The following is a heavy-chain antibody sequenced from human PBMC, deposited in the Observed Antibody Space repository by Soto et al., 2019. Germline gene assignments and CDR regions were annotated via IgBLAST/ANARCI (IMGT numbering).Heavy chain of an antibody. J-gene: IGHJ3*02. CDR2: IYHSGST. Sequence: QMQLQESGPGLVKPSGTLSLTCTVSGVSINSANWWTWVRQSPGKGLEWIGEIYHSGSTNFNPSLTRRVTISVDNSKNQFYLELTSVTAADTAVYYCARYCGGGSCYLGAFDIWGQGTMVTVSS. CDR3: ARYCGGGSCYLGAFDI. CDR1: GVSINSANW. D-gene: IGHD2-15*01. V-gene: IGHV4-4*02.